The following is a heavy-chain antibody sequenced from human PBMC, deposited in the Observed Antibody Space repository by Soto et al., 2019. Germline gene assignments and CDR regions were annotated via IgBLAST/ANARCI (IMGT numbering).Heavy chain of an antibody. D-gene: IGHD2-8*01. Sequence: ASVKVSCKASGYTFTSYYMHWVRQAPGQGLEWMGIIKPSGGSTSYAQKFQGRVTMTRDTSTSTVYMELSSLRSEDTAVYYCATLGFCTNGVCPDPYYFDYWGRGTLVTVSS. CDR1: GYTFTSYY. CDR3: ATLGFCTNGVCPDPYYFDY. V-gene: IGHV1-46*03. CDR2: IKPSGGST. J-gene: IGHJ4*02.